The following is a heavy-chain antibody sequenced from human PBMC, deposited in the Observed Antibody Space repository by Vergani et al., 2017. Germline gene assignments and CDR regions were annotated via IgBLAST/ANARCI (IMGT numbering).Heavy chain of an antibody. CDR1: GLTFRSYA. D-gene: IGHD1-26*01. J-gene: IGHJ3*02. CDR2: IGNGGDSA. CDR3: ARTFGSTGSGGFDI. Sequence: EVQLLESGGGLVQPGGSLRLSCAASGLTFRSYAMRWVRQAPGKGLEWVSAIGNGGDSAFYRDSVKGRFTISRDNSKNTLYLQVNSLRAEDTAVYFCARTFGSTGSGGFDIWGQGTMVTVSS. V-gene: IGHV3-23*01.